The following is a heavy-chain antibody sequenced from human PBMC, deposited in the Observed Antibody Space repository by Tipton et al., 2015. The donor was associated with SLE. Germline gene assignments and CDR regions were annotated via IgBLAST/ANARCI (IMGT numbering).Heavy chain of an antibody. D-gene: IGHD3-3*02. V-gene: IGHV1-18*04. CDR2: ISAYNGNT. CDR3: ARDQAIFGVVIHAFDI. Sequence: QLVQSGAEVKKPGASVKVSCKASGYTFTSYYMHWVRQAPGQGLEWMGWISAYNGNTNYAQKLQGRVTMTTDTSTSTAYMELRSLRSDDTAVYYCARDQAIFGVVIHAFDIWGQGTMVTVSS. CDR1: GYTFTSYY. J-gene: IGHJ3*02.